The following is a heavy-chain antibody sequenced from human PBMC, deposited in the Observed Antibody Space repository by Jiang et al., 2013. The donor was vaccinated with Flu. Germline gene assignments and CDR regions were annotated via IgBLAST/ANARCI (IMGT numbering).Heavy chain of an antibody. Sequence: VQLVESGGGLIQPGGSLTLSCAASGFTVSSNYMNWVRQAPGKGLEWVSVIYSGGTTYYADSVKGRFTISRDNSKNTLYLQMNSLRAEDTAVYYCASRAFYYGSGSSYYYGLDVWGQGTTVTVSS. CDR2: IYSGGTT. V-gene: IGHV3-53*01. D-gene: IGHD3-10*01. CDR3: ASRAFYYGSGSSYYYGLDV. CDR1: GFTVSSNY. J-gene: IGHJ6*02.